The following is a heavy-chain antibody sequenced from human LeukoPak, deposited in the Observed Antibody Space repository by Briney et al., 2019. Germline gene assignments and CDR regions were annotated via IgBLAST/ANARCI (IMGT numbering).Heavy chain of an antibody. CDR3: ARLFLPESEYHNWFDP. CDR2: IYYSGST. Sequence: PSETLSLTCTVSGDSISSFYWSWLRQPPGKGLKWIGYIYYSGSTNYNPSLKSRVTISVDTSKNQFSLRLSSVTAADTAVYYCARLFLPESEYHNWFDPWGQGTLVTVSS. J-gene: IGHJ5*02. CDR1: GDSISSFY. V-gene: IGHV4-59*01. D-gene: IGHD1-14*01.